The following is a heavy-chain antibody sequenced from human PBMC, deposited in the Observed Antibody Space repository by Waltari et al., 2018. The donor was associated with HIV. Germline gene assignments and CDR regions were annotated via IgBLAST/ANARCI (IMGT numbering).Heavy chain of an antibody. Sequence: QVQLVESGGGVVQPGRSLRLSLAASGFTFSNHGMHWLRQAPGKGLEGVAVLSYDGSDKYYADSVRGRFTISRDNSKNTLYLQMNNLRAEDTAVYFCARRGVLTYYYTMDVWGQGTTVTVSS. CDR3: ARRGVLTYYYTMDV. J-gene: IGHJ6*02. CDR2: LSYDGSDK. CDR1: GFTFSNHG. D-gene: IGHD3-10*01. V-gene: IGHV3-33*05.